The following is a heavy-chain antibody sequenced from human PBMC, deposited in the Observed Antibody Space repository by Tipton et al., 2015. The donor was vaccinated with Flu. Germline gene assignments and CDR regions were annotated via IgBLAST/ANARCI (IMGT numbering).Heavy chain of an antibody. D-gene: IGHD1-26*01. V-gene: IGHV3-74*01. CDR1: GFTFSSYW. J-gene: IGHJ4*02. CDR2: VYSDGSVT. CDR3: VRGYSGSYDY. Sequence: SLRLSCAASGFTFSSYWMHWVRQTPGKGLVWVSTVYSDGSVTKYADSVKGRFTISRDNAKDTLYLQMSSLRAEDTAVYHCVRGYSGSYDYWGQGTLVTVSS.